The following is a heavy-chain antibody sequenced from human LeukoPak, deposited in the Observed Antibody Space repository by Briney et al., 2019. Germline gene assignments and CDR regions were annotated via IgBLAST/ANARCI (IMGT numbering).Heavy chain of an antibody. CDR1: GFTFSSYG. Sequence: GGSLRLSCAASGFTFSSYGMHWVRQAPGKGLEWVSAISGSGGRTYYADSVKGRFTISRDNSMDTLYLQMNSLRADDTAVYYCAKGARWELPLDYWGQGTLVTVSS. D-gene: IGHD1-26*01. CDR3: AKGARWELPLDY. CDR2: ISGSGGRT. V-gene: IGHV3-23*01. J-gene: IGHJ4*02.